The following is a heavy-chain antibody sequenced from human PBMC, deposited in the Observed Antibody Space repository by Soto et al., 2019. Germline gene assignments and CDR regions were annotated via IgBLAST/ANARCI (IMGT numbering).Heavy chain of an antibody. CDR3: ARTDILTIFGEARDY. V-gene: IGHV1-2*02. D-gene: IGHD3-3*01. CDR1: GYTFTGYY. Sequence: SVKVSCKASGYTFTGYYMHRVRQAPGQGLEWMGWINPNSGGTNYAQKFQGRVTMTRDTSISTAYMELSRLRSDDTAVYYCARTDILTIFGEARDYWGQGTLVTVYS. J-gene: IGHJ4*02. CDR2: INPNSGGT.